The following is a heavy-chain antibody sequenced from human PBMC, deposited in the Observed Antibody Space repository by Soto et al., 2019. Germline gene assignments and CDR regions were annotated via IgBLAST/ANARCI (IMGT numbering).Heavy chain of an antibody. V-gene: IGHV1-18*01. Sequence: ASVKVSCKASGYTFTSYGISWVRQAPGQGLEWMGWISAYNGNTNYAQKLQGRVTMTTDTSTSTAYMELRSLRSDDTAVYYCGRDRTPSVDVESSLDSWGHGTLVTVSP. D-gene: IGHD3-16*01. CDR2: ISAYNGNT. J-gene: IGHJ5*01. CDR3: GRDRTPSVDVESSLDS. CDR1: GYTFTSYG.